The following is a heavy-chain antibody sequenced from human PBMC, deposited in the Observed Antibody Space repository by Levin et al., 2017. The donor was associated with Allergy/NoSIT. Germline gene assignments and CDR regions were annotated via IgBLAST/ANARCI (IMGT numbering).Heavy chain of an antibody. CDR1: GGTFSSYA. CDR3: ASERARHTIFGVVTTDGWFDP. J-gene: IGHJ5*02. Sequence: SVKVSCKASGGTFSSYAISWVRQAPGQGLEWMGGIIPIFGTANYAQKFQGRVTITADESTSTAYMELSSLRSEDTAVYYCASERARHTIFGVVTTDGWFDPWGQGTLVTVSS. CDR2: IIPIFGTA. D-gene: IGHD3-3*01. V-gene: IGHV1-69*13.